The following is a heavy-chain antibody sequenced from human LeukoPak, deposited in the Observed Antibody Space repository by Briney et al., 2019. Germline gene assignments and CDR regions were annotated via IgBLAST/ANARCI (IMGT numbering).Heavy chain of an antibody. D-gene: IGHD3-22*01. J-gene: IGHJ4*02. CDR3: ARAHYYDSSGYYRGVFDY. Sequence: PSETLSLTCTVSGGSISSSSYYWGWIRQPPGKGLEWIGSLYYSGSTYYNPSLKSRVTISVDTSKNQFSLKLSSVTAADTAVYYCARAHYYDSSGYYRGVFDYWGQGTLVTVSS. CDR2: LYYSGST. V-gene: IGHV4-39*07. CDR1: GGSISSSSYY.